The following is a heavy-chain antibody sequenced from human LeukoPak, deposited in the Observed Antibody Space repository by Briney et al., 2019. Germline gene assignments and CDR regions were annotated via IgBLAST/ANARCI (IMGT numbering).Heavy chain of an antibody. CDR3: TTRWGI. CDR1: GFSFSDAW. J-gene: IGHJ3*02. V-gene: IGHV3-15*01. CDR2: IKGKTYGGTT. Sequence: GGSLRLSCAASGFSFSDAWMSWVRQAPGKGLGCVGRIKGKTYGGTTDYAAPVKGRFSISRDDSKNTLYVQMNSLKTEDTAVYYCTTRWGIWGQGTMVTVPS. D-gene: IGHD5-24*01.